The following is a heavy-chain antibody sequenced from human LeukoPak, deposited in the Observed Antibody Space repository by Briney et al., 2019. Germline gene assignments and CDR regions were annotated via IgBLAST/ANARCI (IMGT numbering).Heavy chain of an antibody. CDR2: ISSSSSYI. CDR1: GFTFSSYS. Sequence: GGSLRLSCAASGFTFSSYSMNWVRQAPGKGLEWVSSISSSSSYIYYADSVKGRFTISRDNSKNTLYLQMNSLRAEDTAVYYCAKYVGFGELSHFDYWGQGTLVTVSS. D-gene: IGHD3-10*01. V-gene: IGHV3-21*04. CDR3: AKYVGFGELSHFDY. J-gene: IGHJ4*02.